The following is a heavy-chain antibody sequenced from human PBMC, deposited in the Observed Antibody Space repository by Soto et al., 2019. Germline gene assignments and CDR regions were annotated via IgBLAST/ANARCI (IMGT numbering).Heavy chain of an antibody. D-gene: IGHD5-12*01. CDR1: GFTLTDLS. V-gene: IGHV1-24*01. Sequence: QVQLVQSGAEVKKPGASVKVSCKVSGFTLTDLSMHWVRQAPGKGLEWLGSFDPKDGETIYAQKCQGRVTMTEDTSTNTAYMELSSLRSEDTALYYCTIIYTGWATFDYWGQGTLVTVSS. J-gene: IGHJ4*02. CDR3: TIIYTGWATFDY. CDR2: FDPKDGET.